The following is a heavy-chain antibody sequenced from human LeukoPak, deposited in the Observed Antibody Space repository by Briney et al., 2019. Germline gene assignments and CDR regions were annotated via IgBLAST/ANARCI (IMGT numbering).Heavy chain of an antibody. J-gene: IGHJ2*01. CDR2: FYVDGRT. Sequence: GGSLRLSCAASGFTVSSNYMSWVRQAPGKGLEWLSDFYVDGRTFYADSVEGRFTISRDISKNTLYLQLSSLRVENTAVYFCARRITTFGVLADWYFDLWGRGTRVAVSS. V-gene: IGHV3-53*01. CDR3: ARRITTFGVLADWYFDL. CDR1: GFTVSSNY. D-gene: IGHD3-3*01.